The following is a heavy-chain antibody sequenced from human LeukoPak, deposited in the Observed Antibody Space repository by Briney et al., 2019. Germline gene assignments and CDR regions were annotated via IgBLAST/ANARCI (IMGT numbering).Heavy chain of an antibody. V-gene: IGHV1-69*04. CDR1: GGTFSSYA. CDR2: IIPILGIA. D-gene: IGHD2-2*01. J-gene: IGHJ4*02. CDR3: ATVPDQLLAFHFDY. Sequence: PGASVKVSCKASGGTFSSYAISWVRQAPGQGLEWMGRIIPILGIANYAQKFQGRVTITADKSTSTAYMELSSLRSEDTAVYYCATVPDQLLAFHFDYWGQGTLVTVSS.